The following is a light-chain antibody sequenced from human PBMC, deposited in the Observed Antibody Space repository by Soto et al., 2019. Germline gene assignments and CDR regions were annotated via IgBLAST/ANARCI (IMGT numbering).Light chain of an antibody. CDR1: DIEDKS. Sequence: SYELTQPPSVSGAPGQTATISCGGDDIEDKSVHWYQQRPGQAPVLVVHDDSDRPSGIPERISGSNLGTTATLTISRVEAGDEADYYCQVWDSVSNHVIFGGGTKVTVL. V-gene: IGLV3-21*02. CDR3: QVWDSVSNHVI. J-gene: IGLJ2*01. CDR2: DDS.